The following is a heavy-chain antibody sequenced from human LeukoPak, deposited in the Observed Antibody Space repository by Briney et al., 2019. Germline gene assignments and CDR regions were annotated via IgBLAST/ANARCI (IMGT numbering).Heavy chain of an antibody. V-gene: IGHV4-34*01. Sequence: SETLSLTCGVYGGSFSGYYWSWIRQPPGKGLEWIGEINHSGSTNYNPSLKSRVTISVDTSKNQFSLKLNSVTAADTAVYYCARGYTWIHFDYWGQGTLVTVSS. CDR2: INHSGST. J-gene: IGHJ4*02. CDR3: ARGYTWIHFDY. D-gene: IGHD5-18*01. CDR1: GGSFSGYY.